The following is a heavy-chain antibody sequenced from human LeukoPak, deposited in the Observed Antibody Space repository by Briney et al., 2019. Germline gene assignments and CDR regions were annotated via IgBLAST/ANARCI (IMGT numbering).Heavy chain of an antibody. J-gene: IGHJ4*02. D-gene: IGHD6-19*01. Sequence: ASVTVSCKASGYTFTGYYMHWVRQAPAQGLEWMGWINPNSGGTNYAQKFQGRVTMTSDTSISTANMELSRLRSDDTAVDYWARDGSGEVYWGQGTLVTVSS. CDR2: INPNSGGT. CDR1: GYTFTGYY. CDR3: ARDGSGEVY. V-gene: IGHV1-2*02.